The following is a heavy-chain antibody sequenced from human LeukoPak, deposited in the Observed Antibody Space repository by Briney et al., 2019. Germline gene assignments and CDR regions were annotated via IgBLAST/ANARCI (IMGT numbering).Heavy chain of an antibody. CDR2: IYPGDSDT. CDR1: GYSFTSYW. J-gene: IGHJ4*02. V-gene: IGHV5-51*01. CDR3: ARRGYSGYDSLNYFDY. D-gene: IGHD5-12*01. Sequence: GESLKISCKGSGYSFTSYWIGWVRQMPGKGLEWMGIIYPGDSDTRYSPSFQGQVTISADKSISTAYLQWSSLKASDTAVYYCARRGYSGYDSLNYFDYWGQGTLVTVSS.